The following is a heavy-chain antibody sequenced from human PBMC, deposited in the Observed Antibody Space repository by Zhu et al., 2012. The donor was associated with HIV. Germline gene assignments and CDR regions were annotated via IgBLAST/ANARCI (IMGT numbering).Heavy chain of an antibody. CDR3: SSLLNYGSGSYYSWVQIEY. CDR2: ISHIGTT. D-gene: IGHD3-10*01. Sequence: QVHLQESGPGLVKPSETLSLSCTISTYSFNSINRNYYWGWVRQPPGKGLEWIGSISHIGTTYYNPSLKSWVTMSMDTSKKQFSLRLTSVTAADTAIYFCSSLLNYGSGSYYSWVQIEYWGQGNPGLRLL. CDR1: TYSFNSINRNYY. J-gene: IGHJ4*02. V-gene: IGHV4-38-2*02.